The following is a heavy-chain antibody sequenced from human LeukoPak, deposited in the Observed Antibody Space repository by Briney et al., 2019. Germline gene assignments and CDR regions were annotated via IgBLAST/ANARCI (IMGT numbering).Heavy chain of an antibody. J-gene: IGHJ6*03. CDR3: ASTKRAYCSSTNYYYYYMDV. V-gene: IGHV4-59*11. CDR2: IYYSGST. Sequence: SETLSLTCTVSGGSISSHYWSWIRQPPGKGLEWIGYIYYSGSTNYNPSLKSRVTISVDTSKNQFSLKLSSVTAADTAVYYCASTKRAYCSSTNYYYYYMDVWGKGTTVTVSS. D-gene: IGHD2-2*01. CDR1: GGSISSHY.